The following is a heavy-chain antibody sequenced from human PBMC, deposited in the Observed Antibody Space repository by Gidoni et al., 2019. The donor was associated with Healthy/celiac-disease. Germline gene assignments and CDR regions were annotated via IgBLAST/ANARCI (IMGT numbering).Heavy chain of an antibody. V-gene: IGHV3-9*01. CDR2: ISWNSGSI. CDR1: GFTFDDYA. CDR3: AKDKVTYGSDFYYFDY. D-gene: IGHD3-10*01. Sequence: EVQLVESGGGLVQPGRSLRLSCAASGFTFDDYAMHCVRQAPGKGLEWVSGISWNSGSIGYADSVKGRFTISRDNAKNSLYLQMNSLRAEDTALYYCAKDKVTYGSDFYYFDYWGQGTLVTVSS. J-gene: IGHJ4*02.